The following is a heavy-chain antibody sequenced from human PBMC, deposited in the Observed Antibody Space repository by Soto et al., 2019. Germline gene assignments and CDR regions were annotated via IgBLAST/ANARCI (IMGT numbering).Heavy chain of an antibody. J-gene: IGHJ4*02. V-gene: IGHV3-21*01. CDR3: ARGMYYYDSSGYFFDY. CDR1: GFTFSSYS. CDR2: ISSSSSYI. Sequence: EVQLVESGGGLVKPGGSLRLSCAASGFTFSSYSMNWVRQAPGKGLEWVSSISSSSSYIYYADSVKGRFTISRDNAKNSLYLQMNSLRAEDTAVYYCARGMYYYDSSGYFFDYWGQGTLVTVSS. D-gene: IGHD3-22*01.